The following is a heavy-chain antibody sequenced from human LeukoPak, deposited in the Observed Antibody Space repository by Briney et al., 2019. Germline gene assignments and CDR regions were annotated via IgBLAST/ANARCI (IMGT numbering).Heavy chain of an antibody. CDR2: ISYDGSNK. J-gene: IGHJ4*02. CDR1: GFTFSSYA. Sequence: GGSLRLSCAASGFTFSSYAMHWVRQAQGKGLEWVAVISYDGSNKYYADSVKGRFTISRDNSKNTLYLQMNSLRAEDTAVYYCARVRIREANFDYWGQGTLVTVSS. CDR3: ARVRIREANFDY. V-gene: IGHV3-30-3*01.